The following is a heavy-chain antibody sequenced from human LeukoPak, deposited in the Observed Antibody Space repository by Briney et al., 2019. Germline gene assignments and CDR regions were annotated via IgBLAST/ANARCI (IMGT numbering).Heavy chain of an antibody. CDR1: GGTFSSYA. CDR3: ARGVGSSSPYYYYYYYMDV. Sequence: ASVKVSCKASGGTFSSYAISWVRQAPGQGLEWMGGIIPIFGTANYAQKFQGRVTITTDESTSTAYMELSSLRSEDTAVYYCARGVGSSSPYYYYYYYMDVWGKGTTVTVSS. CDR2: IIPIFGTA. J-gene: IGHJ6*03. V-gene: IGHV1-69*05. D-gene: IGHD1-26*01.